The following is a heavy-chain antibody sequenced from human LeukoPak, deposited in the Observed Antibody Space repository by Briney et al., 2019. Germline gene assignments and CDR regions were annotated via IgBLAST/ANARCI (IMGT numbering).Heavy chain of an antibody. CDR3: ARDQVEDSSSWYPLRTYYYYYGMDV. CDR1: GYTFTIYG. CDR2: ISAYNGNT. D-gene: IGHD6-13*01. J-gene: IGHJ6*02. V-gene: IGHV1-18*01. Sequence: ASVKVSCKSSGYTFTIYGISWVRQAPGQGLEWMGWISAYNGNTNYAQKLQGRVTMTTDTSTSTAYMELRSLRSDDTAVYYCARDQVEDSSSWYPLRTYYYYYGMDVWGQGTTVTVSS.